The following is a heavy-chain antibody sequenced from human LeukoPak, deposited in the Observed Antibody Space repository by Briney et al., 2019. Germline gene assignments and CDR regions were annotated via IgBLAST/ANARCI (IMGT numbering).Heavy chain of an antibody. Sequence: PGGSLRLSCAATGFTFSSYEMNWVRQAPGKGLEWVSVIYSGGSTYYADSVKGRFTISRDNSKNTLYLQMNSLRAEDTAVYYCARDSGGVLLEQSYYYYGMDVWGQGTTVTVSS. CDR1: GFTFSSYE. D-gene: IGHD3-10*01. V-gene: IGHV3-66*01. J-gene: IGHJ6*02. CDR2: IYSGGST. CDR3: ARDSGGVLLEQSYYYYGMDV.